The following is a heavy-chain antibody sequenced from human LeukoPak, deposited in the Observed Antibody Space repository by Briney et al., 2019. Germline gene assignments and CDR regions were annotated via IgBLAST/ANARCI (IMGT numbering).Heavy chain of an antibody. CDR2: IYAGDSDT. D-gene: IGHD1-26*01. J-gene: IGHJ5*02. V-gene: IGHV5-51*01. Sequence: GESLKISCKGSGYSFTNYWIGWVRQMPGKGLEWMGIIYAGDSDTRYSPSFQGQVTISADKSISIAYLQWSSLKASDTAMYYCARRWELGWFDPWGQGTLVTVSS. CDR1: GYSFTNYW. CDR3: ARRWELGWFDP.